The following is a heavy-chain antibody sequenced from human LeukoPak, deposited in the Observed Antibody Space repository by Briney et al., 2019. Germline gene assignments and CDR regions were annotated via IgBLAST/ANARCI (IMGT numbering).Heavy chain of an antibody. D-gene: IGHD1-20*01. CDR1: GFTPTMQW. CDR2: IKQDGSEK. CDR3: ARGPINWTPFDH. Sequence: RGSLRLSCATSGFTPTMQWMSWARQAPGTGLKWGANIKQDGSEKYYVDSVKARFTISRDNARGSLYLQMNSLRVEDRAVYYCARGPINWTPFDHWGQGTLVTVSS. V-gene: IGHV3-7*01. J-gene: IGHJ4*02.